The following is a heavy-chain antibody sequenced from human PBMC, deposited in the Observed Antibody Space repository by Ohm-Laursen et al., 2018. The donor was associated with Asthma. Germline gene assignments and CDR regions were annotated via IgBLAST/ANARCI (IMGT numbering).Heavy chain of an antibody. CDR2: ISSSSSYI. CDR1: GFTFSSYA. V-gene: IGHV3-21*01. Sequence: GSLRLSCAASGFTFSSYAMSWVRQAPGKGLEWVSSISSSSSYIYYADSVKGRFTISRNNAKNSLYLQMNSLRAEDTALYYCARIGPEWELPGREYSLHHWGEGTLVTVSS. D-gene: IGHD1-26*01. J-gene: IGHJ1*01. CDR3: ARIGPEWELPGREYSLHH.